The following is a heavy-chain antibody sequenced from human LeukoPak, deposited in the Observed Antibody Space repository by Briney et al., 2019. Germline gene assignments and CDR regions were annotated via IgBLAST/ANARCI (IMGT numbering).Heavy chain of an antibody. CDR1: GGSISSYY. J-gene: IGHJ4*02. CDR3: ARVEEDYDSSPIIDY. V-gene: IGHV4-59*01. CDR2: IYYSGST. Sequence: SETLSLTCTVSGGSISSYYWSWIWQPPGKGLEWIGYIYYSGSTNYNPSLKSRVTISVDTSKNQFSLKLSSVTAADTAVYYCARVEEDYDSSPIIDYWGQGTLVTVSS. D-gene: IGHD3-22*01.